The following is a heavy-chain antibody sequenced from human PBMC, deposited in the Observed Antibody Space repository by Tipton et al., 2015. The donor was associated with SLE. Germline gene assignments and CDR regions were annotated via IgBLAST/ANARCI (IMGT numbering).Heavy chain of an antibody. CDR3: ARGLRSYSNYYYYYMEV. J-gene: IGHJ6*03. Sequence: TLSLTCTVSGGSISSYYWSWIRQPPGKGLEWIGYIYYSGSTNYNPSLKSRVTISVDTSKNQFSLKLSSVAAADTAVYYCARGLRSYSNYYYYYMEVWGKGTTVTVSS. CDR1: GGSISSYY. V-gene: IGHV4-59*01. D-gene: IGHD1-26*01. CDR2: IYYSGST.